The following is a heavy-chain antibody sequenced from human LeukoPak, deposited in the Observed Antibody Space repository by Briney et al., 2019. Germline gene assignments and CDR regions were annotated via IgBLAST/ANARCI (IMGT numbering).Heavy chain of an antibody. Sequence: GESLKISCKGSGYSFTSYWIGWVRQMPGKGLEWMGIIYPGDSDTRYSPSFQGQVTISADKSISTAYLQWSSLKASDTAMYYCARRSSPDYYDSSAITDVFDIWGQGTMVTVSS. CDR3: ARRSSPDYYDSSAITDVFDI. CDR2: IYPGDSDT. D-gene: IGHD3-22*01. J-gene: IGHJ3*02. CDR1: GYSFTSYW. V-gene: IGHV5-51*01.